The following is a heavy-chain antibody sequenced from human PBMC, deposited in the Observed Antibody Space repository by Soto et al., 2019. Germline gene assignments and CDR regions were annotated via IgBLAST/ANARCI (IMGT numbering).Heavy chain of an antibody. D-gene: IGHD6-19*01. J-gene: IGHJ5*02. V-gene: IGHV4-59*08. CDR3: VGSPGGLGWFYP. CDR1: RGSISSYY. CDR2: LYYSGST. Sequence: QVQLQESGPRLVKPSETLSLTCTVSRGSISSYYFSWIRQPPGKGLEWIGYLYYSGSTTYNPSLRSRVTISVDTSKNQISLKLNSVTAADTAVYYCVGSPGGLGWFYPWGLGILVTVSS.